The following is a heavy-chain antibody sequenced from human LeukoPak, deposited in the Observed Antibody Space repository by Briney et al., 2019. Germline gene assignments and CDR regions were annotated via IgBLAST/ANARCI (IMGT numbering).Heavy chain of an antibody. CDR3: ARMSYYDRRGDNWFDP. CDR1: GYTFTSYD. V-gene: IGHV1-8*01. CDR2: MNPNSGNT. J-gene: IGHJ5*02. D-gene: IGHD3-22*01. Sequence: ASVKVSCKASGYTFTSYDINWVRQVTGQGLEWMGWMNPNSGNTGYAQKFQGRVTMTRDTSISTAYMELSSLRSEDTAVYYCARMSYYDRRGDNWFDPWGQGTLVIVSS.